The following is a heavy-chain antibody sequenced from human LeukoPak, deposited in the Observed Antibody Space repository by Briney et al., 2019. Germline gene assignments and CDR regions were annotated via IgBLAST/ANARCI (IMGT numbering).Heavy chain of an antibody. Sequence: PGGSLRLSCAASGFTFSDYSMNWVRQAPGKGLEWVSSISSRSAYIHYTDSVKGRFNNSRDNAENSLYLQMNNLRADDTAVYYCARDRSGSYPYYFVYWGHGTLVTVSS. V-gene: IGHV3-21*01. D-gene: IGHD1-26*01. CDR1: GFTFSDYS. J-gene: IGHJ4*01. CDR2: ISSRSAYI. CDR3: ARDRSGSYPYYFVY.